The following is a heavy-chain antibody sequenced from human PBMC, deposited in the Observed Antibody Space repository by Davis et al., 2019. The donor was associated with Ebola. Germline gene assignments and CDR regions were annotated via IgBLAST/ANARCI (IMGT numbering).Heavy chain of an antibody. D-gene: IGHD2-2*01. CDR1: GLSASTNY. CDR2: LYPDERT. Sequence: GESLKISCVVSGLSASTNYMGWVRQAPGKVLEWVSLLYPDERTFYADSVKGRFTVSRDNSKNTLFLHMSSLGSEDTAVYYCVKDFDGRYQLPDYFDSWGQGTLVTVSS. V-gene: IGHV3-53*05. J-gene: IGHJ4*02. CDR3: VKDFDGRYQLPDYFDS.